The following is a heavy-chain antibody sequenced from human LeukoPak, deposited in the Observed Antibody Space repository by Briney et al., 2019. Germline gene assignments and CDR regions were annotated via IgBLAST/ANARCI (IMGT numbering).Heavy chain of an antibody. V-gene: IGHV4-59*01. J-gene: IGHJ5*02. CDR2: IYYSGST. CDR1: GGSISTYY. D-gene: IGHD4-11*01. Sequence: PSETLPLTCTVSGGSISTYYWSWIRQPPGKGLEWIGYIYYSGSTNYNPSLKSRVTISVDTSKNQLSLKLSSVTAADTAVYYCARGTTNWFDPWGQGTLVTVSS. CDR3: ARGTTNWFDP.